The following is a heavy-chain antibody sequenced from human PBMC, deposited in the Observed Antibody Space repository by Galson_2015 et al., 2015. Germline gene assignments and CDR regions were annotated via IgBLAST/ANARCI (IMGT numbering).Heavy chain of an antibody. Sequence: SVKVSCKASGYTFTSYGISWVRQAPGQGLEWVGWISAYDGNTNYAQKLQGRVTMSTDTSKNTAYMELMSLRSEDTAVYYCAKDGTYYDFCSGYANPPYFDYWGQGTLVTVSS. D-gene: IGHD3-3*01. CDR3: AKDGTYYDFCSGYANPPYFDY. V-gene: IGHV1-18*01. CDR1: GYTFTSYG. CDR2: ISAYDGNT. J-gene: IGHJ4*02.